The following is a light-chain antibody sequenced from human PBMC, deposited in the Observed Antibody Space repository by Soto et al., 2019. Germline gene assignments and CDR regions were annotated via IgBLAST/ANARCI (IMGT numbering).Light chain of an antibody. J-gene: IGLJ1*01. V-gene: IGLV1-40*01. CDR2: GNT. Sequence: QSVLTQPPSVSGAPGQGVTISCTGSSSNIGSTYDVQWYQQLPGTAPKLLIHGNTDRPSGVPDRLSGSKSGTSASLAITGLQADDEADYYCQSYEDSLSVHYVFGTGTKVPVL. CDR3: QSYEDSLSVHYV. CDR1: SSNIGSTYD.